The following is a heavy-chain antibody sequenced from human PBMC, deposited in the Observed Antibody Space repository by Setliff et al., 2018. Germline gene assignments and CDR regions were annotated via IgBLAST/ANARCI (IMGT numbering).Heavy chain of an antibody. D-gene: IGHD3-16*01. V-gene: IGHV4-39*01. CDR1: GASITNINYY. J-gene: IGHJ4*02. Sequence: SETLSLTSTVSGASITNINYYWGLIRQPPGKGLEWIGSIFYSGRTFYNPSLKSRVTISVDTSKNQFSLTLSSVTAADTAVYYCARLPNYVWGSPVDYWGQGTLVTVSS. CDR2: IFYSGRT. CDR3: ARLPNYVWGSPVDY.